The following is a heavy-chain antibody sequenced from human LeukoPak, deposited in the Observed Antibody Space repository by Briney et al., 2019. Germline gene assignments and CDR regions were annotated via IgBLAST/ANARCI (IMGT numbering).Heavy chain of an antibody. Sequence: GGSLRLSCAASGFTVSSNYMNWVRQAPGKGLEWVSVIYSAGRTYYADSVEGRFTISRDTSKNVVYLQMNSLRAEDTAVYYCARDKGGVSGADFDYWGQGTLVTVSS. D-gene: IGHD2-8*02. CDR2: IYSAGRT. J-gene: IGHJ4*02. CDR1: GFTVSSNY. CDR3: ARDKGGVSGADFDY. V-gene: IGHV3-53*01.